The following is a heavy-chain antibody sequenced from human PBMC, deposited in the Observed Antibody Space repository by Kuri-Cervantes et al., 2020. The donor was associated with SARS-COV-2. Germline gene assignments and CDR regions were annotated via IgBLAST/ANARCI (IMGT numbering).Heavy chain of an antibody. CDR1: GGTFSSYA. J-gene: IGHJ6*02. CDR2: IIPIFGTA. Sequence: SVKVSCKASGGTFSSYAISWVRQAPGQGLEWMGGIIPIFGTANYAQKFQGRVTITADKSTSTAYMELSSLRSEDTAVYYWARDRDTAMDRYYYGMDVWGQGTTVTVSS. CDR3: ARDRDTAMDRYYYGMDV. D-gene: IGHD5-18*01. V-gene: IGHV1-69*06.